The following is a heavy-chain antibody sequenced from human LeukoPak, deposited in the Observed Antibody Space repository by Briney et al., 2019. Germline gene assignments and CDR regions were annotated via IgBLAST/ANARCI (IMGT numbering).Heavy chain of an antibody. CDR3: AKDINDFWSGYYEDDAFDI. Sequence: GGSLRLSCAASGFTFSSYSMNWVRQAPGKGLEWVSGISWNSGSIGYADSVKGRFTISRDNAKNSLYLQMNSLRAEDTALYYCAKDINDFWSGYYEDDAFDIWGQGTMVTVSS. CDR2: ISWNSGSI. D-gene: IGHD3-3*01. CDR1: GFTFSSYS. J-gene: IGHJ3*02. V-gene: IGHV3-9*01.